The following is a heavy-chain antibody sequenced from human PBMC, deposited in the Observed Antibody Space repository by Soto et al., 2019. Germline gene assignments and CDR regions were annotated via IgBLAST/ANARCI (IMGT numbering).Heavy chain of an antibody. D-gene: IGHD5-18*01. CDR3: ARVFNGYSPFFDY. V-gene: IGHV1-69*01. Sequence: KKPGSSVKVSCKASGGTFSSYAISWVRQAPGQGLEWMGGIIPIFGTANYAQKFQGRVTITADESTSTAYMELSSLRSEDTDVYYCARVFNGYSPFFDYWGQGTLVTVSS. CDR1: GGTFSSYA. CDR2: IIPIFGTA. J-gene: IGHJ4*02.